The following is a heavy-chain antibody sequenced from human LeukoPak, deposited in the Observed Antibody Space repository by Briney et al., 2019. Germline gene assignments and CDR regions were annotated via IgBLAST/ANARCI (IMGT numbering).Heavy chain of an antibody. Sequence: GGSLRLSCAASGFTFSYYGMHWVRHAPGQGLELVAYIHFDGYSKYYTDSVKGRFTISRDNSKNTLYLQMNSLRAEDTDVFYCAKDRRGDSGWPFDYWGQGTLVAVSS. CDR2: IHFDGYSK. CDR3: AKDRRGDSGWPFDY. V-gene: IGHV3-30*02. J-gene: IGHJ4*02. CDR1: GFTFSYYG. D-gene: IGHD6-19*01.